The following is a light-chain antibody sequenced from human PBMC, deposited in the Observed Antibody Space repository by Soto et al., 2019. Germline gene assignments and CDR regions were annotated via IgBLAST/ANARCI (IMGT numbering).Light chain of an antibody. Sequence: QSVLTQPPSVSGAPGQRVTIPCTGGSSNIGAGYDVHWYQQLPGTAPKLLIYVNTDRPSGVPDRFSGSKSGTSASLAITGLQPEDEADYYCQSYDISLRGYVFGDGTKLTVL. CDR1: SSNIGAGYD. CDR2: VNT. J-gene: IGLJ1*01. V-gene: IGLV1-40*01. CDR3: QSYDISLRGYV.